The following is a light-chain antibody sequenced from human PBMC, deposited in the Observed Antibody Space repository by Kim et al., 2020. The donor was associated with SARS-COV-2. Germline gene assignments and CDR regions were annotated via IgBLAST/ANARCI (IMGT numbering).Light chain of an antibody. V-gene: IGLV2-18*02. CDR2: EVS. CDR3: SSYTSSSLYV. CDR1: SSDVGSYDR. Sequence: GQSLTISCTGTSSDVGSYDRVSWYQQPPGTAPKLMVYEVSYRPSGVADRFSGSKSGNTASLTISGLQAEDEADYYCSSYTSSSLYVFGTGTKVTVL. J-gene: IGLJ1*01.